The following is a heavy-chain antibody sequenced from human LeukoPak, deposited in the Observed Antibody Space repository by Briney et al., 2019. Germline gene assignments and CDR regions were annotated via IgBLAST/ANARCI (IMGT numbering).Heavy chain of an antibody. CDR3: AKYGLGSGIQVWGDFGMDV. Sequence: GGSLRLSCAASGFTFSSYSMNWVRQAPGKGLEWVSAISGSGGSTYYADSVKGRFTISRDNSKNTLYLQMNSLRAEDTAVYYCAKYGLGSGIQVWGDFGMDVWGQGTTVTVSS. D-gene: IGHD5-18*01. V-gene: IGHV3-23*01. CDR2: ISGSGGST. J-gene: IGHJ6*02. CDR1: GFTFSSYS.